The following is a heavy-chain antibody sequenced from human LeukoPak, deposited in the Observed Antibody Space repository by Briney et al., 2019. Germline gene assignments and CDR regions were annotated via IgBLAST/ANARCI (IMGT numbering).Heavy chain of an antibody. D-gene: IGHD2-15*01. Sequence: GVSLRLSCAASGFTFSENNVHWVRQAPGKGLEWVALISNDGNSKDYADSVKGRFTLSGDNSKTTLYLQMNSLRAEDTAVYYCARDRAGFYSVDYWGQGTLVTVSS. V-gene: IGHV3-30-3*01. CDR3: ARDRAGFYSVDY. J-gene: IGHJ4*02. CDR1: GFTFSENN. CDR2: ISNDGNSK.